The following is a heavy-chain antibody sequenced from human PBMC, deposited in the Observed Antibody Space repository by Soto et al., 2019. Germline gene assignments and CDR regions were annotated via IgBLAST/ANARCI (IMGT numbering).Heavy chain of an antibody. V-gene: IGHV1-3*01. CDR1: GYTFANYA. D-gene: IGHD6-13*01. CDR3: ARDAPTIAAQDDY. CDR2: INPGNGNT. J-gene: IGHJ4*02. Sequence: ASVKVSCKASGYTFANYAMHWMRQAPGQRLEWMGWINPGNGNTKYSQKFQGRVTITRDTSASIAYMELSSLRSEDTAVYYCARDAPTIAAQDDYWGQGTLVTVSS.